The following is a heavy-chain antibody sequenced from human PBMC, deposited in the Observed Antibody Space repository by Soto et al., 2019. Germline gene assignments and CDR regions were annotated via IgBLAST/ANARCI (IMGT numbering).Heavy chain of an antibody. CDR2: ISSSSSYI. J-gene: IGHJ6*01. V-gene: IGHV3-21*01. D-gene: IGHD3-3*01. CDR1: GFTFSSYS. CDR3: ARVDSGLLACFLYYYYGMGV. Sequence: GGSLRLSCAASGFTFSSYSMNWVRQAPGKGLEWVSSISSSSSYIYYADSVKGRFTISRDNAKNSRYLQMNSLRAEDTAVYYCARVDSGLLACFLYYYYGMGVWGRGTTGTAAS.